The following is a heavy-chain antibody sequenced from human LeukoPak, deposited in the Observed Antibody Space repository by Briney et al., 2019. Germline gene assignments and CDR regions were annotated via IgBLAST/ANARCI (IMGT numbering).Heavy chain of an antibody. J-gene: IGHJ4*02. V-gene: IGHV3-23*01. CDR2: IRDSGDST. CDR3: AKDQIGMEWFYDY. D-gene: IGHD3-3*01. CDR1: GFTFSSYA. Sequence: GGSLRLSCAASGFTFSSYAMYWVRQAPGKGLEWVSGIRDSGDSTYYADSVKGRFTVSRDNSKNTLYLQMNSLRAEDTAVYYCAKDQIGMEWFYDYWGQGTLVTVSS.